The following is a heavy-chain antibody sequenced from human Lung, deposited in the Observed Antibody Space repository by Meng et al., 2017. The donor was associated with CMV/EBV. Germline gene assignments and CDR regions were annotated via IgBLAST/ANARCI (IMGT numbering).Heavy chain of an antibody. J-gene: IGHJ4*02. V-gene: IGHV3-74*03. CDR3: ARGVAESLGWEMGY. CDR2: IDSDGRDI. D-gene: IGHD1-26*01. Sequence: VALGESGGGLVRPGGSLRPSCAVSGFILRRYWMHWVRQAPGKGLEWVSRIDSDGRDITYADSVRGRFTISRDDAKNTLYLQMNSLRVEDTAVYYCARGVAESLGWEMGYWGQGTLVTVSS. CDR1: GFILRRYW.